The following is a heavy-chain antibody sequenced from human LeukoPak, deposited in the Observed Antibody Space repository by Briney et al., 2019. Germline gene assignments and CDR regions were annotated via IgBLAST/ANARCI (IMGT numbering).Heavy chain of an antibody. CDR3: AKDKSRISIVGATSDY. D-gene: IGHD1-26*01. J-gene: IGHJ4*02. Sequence: GGSLRLSCAASGFTFSSYAMHWVRQAPGKGLEWVALISNDGSHKYNADSVKGRFTISRDNPKNTLYLQMNSLRAEDTAVYYCAKDKSRISIVGATSDYWGQGTLVTVSS. CDR2: ISNDGSHK. CDR1: GFTFSSYA. V-gene: IGHV3-30*18.